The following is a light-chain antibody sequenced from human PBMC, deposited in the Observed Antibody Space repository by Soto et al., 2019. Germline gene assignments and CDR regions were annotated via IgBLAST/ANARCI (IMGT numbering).Light chain of an antibody. Sequence: DIQMTQSPSTLSASVGDTVTITCRASQSFSNWLAWYQQTPGKAPKFLIYKASTLESGVPSRFRASGSCTEFTVTISSLQPDDFATDYCQQYNSYSWTFGKGTEVEIK. CDR2: KAS. V-gene: IGKV1-5*03. CDR3: QQYNSYSWT. J-gene: IGKJ1*01. CDR1: QSFSNW.